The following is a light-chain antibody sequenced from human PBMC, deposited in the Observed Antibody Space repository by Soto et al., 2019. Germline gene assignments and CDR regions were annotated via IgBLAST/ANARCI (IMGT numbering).Light chain of an antibody. V-gene: IGLV3-21*02. CDR3: QVWDSSSDHVV. CDR2: DDS. Sequence: SSELTQPPSVSVAPGQTARITCGGTNIGSKSVHWYQQKPGQAPVLPVYDDSDRPSGIPERFSGSNSGNTATLTISRVEAGDEADYYCQVWDSSSDHVVFGGGTKLTVL. J-gene: IGLJ2*01. CDR1: NIGSKS.